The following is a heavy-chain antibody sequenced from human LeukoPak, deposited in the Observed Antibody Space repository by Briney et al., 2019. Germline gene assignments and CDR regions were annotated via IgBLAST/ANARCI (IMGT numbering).Heavy chain of an antibody. CDR3: AKDSGNEYYFDY. Sequence: GGSLRLSCAASGFTFSSYAMSWVPQAPGKGLEWVSAISGSGGSTYYADSVKGRFTISRDNSKNTLYLQMNSLRAEDTAVYYCAKDSGNEYYFDYWGQGTLVTVSS. CDR1: GFTFSSYA. CDR2: ISGSGGST. V-gene: IGHV3-23*01. D-gene: IGHD4-23*01. J-gene: IGHJ4*02.